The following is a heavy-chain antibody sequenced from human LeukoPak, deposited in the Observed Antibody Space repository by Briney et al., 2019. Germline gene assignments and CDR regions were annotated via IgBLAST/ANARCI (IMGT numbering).Heavy chain of an antibody. D-gene: IGHD2-21*02. J-gene: IGHJ5*02. CDR2: INPRGGST. CDR1: GYTFTNYF. Sequence: ASVKVSCKASGYTFTNYFMHWVRQAPGQGLEWMGIINPRGGSTGYAQRFQGRITMTTDMSTRTVYMELSSLESEDTAVYYCARRDCVGDCYSNWFDPWGQGTLVTVSS. V-gene: IGHV1-46*01. CDR3: ARRDCVGDCYSNWFDP.